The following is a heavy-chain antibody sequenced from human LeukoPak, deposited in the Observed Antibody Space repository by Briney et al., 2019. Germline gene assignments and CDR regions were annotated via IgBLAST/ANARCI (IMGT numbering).Heavy chain of an antibody. Sequence: ASVKVSCKASGYTFTSYAMHWVRQAPGQRLEWMGWISPSTGGTNYAQKFQGRVTITRDTSINTAYMDLSRLTSDDTALYYCARDHNSENWGSLGGWGQGTLVTVSS. D-gene: IGHD7-27*01. CDR3: ARDHNSENWGSLGG. CDR1: GYTFTSYA. J-gene: IGHJ4*02. CDR2: ISPSTGGT. V-gene: IGHV1-2*02.